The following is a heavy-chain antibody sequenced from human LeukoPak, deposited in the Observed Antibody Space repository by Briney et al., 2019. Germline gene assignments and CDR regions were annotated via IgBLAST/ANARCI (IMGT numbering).Heavy chain of an antibody. V-gene: IGHV4-59*01. CDR3: ARRWHYGEYYFDY. CDR2: IYHSGST. Sequence: SETLSLTCAVSGVSISSYFWSWIRQPPGQGLEWIGYIYHSGSTHYNPSLKSRVTISVDTSKNQFSLKLSSVTAADTAVYYCARRWHYGEYYFDYWGQGALVTVSS. J-gene: IGHJ4*02. D-gene: IGHD3-16*01. CDR1: GVSISSYF.